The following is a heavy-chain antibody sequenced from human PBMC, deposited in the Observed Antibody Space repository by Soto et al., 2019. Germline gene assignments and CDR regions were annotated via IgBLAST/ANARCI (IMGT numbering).Heavy chain of an antibody. CDR3: ARAGSDYIDY. J-gene: IGHJ4*03. Sequence: HPGGSLRLSCAASGFTFSSYWMHWVRQAPGKGLVWVSRISSDGSTTTYADSVKGRFTISRDNAKNTLYLQMSSLRAEDTAVYYCARAGSDYIDYWGQGTTVTVSS. CDR1: GFTFSSYW. D-gene: IGHD6-19*01. CDR2: ISSDGSTT. V-gene: IGHV3-74*01.